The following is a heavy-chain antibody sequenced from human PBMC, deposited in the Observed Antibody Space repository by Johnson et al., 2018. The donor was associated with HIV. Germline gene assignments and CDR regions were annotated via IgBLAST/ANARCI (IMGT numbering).Heavy chain of an antibody. D-gene: IGHD5-18*01. V-gene: IGHV3-20*04. Sequence: MLLVESGGGVVRPGGSLRLSCGASGFTFDDYGMSWVRQAPGKGLEWVSGINWNGGSTGYADSVKGRFTISRDNAKNSLYLQMNSLRAEDTAVYYCARGDTAMGYDAFDIWGQGTMVTVSS. CDR2: INWNGGST. CDR3: ARGDTAMGYDAFDI. CDR1: GFTFDDYG. J-gene: IGHJ3*02.